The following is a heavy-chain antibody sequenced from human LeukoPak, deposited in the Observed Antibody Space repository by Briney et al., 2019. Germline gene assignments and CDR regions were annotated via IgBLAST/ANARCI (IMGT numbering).Heavy chain of an antibody. J-gene: IGHJ1*01. CDR2: ISYDGSNK. CDR1: GFTFSSYA. D-gene: IGHD3-16*01. Sequence: TGGSLRLSCAASGFTFSSYAMHWVRQAPGKGLEWVAVISYDGSNKYYADSVKGRFTISRDNSKNTLYLQMNSLRAEDTAVYYCARDGGFWRWGQGTLVTVSS. V-gene: IGHV3-30-3*01. CDR3: ARDGGFWR.